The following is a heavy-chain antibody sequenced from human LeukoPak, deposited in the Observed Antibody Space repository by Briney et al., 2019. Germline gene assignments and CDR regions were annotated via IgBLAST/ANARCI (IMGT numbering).Heavy chain of an antibody. CDR1: GLTFSRFA. V-gene: IGHV3-23*01. Sequence: GGSLRLSCAASGLTFSRFAMSWVRQAPGKGLEWVSTISGSGDTTYYADSVKGRFTFSRDNSKDTLYLQMNSLRAEDTAVYYCARGGYYGSGTYYSPTSPHWGQGTLVTVSS. J-gene: IGHJ4*02. CDR2: ISGSGDTT. CDR3: ARGGYYGSGTYYSPTSPH. D-gene: IGHD3-10*01.